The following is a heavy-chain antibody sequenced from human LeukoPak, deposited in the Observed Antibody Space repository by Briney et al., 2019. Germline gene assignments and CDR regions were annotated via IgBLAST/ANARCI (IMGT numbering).Heavy chain of an antibody. J-gene: IGHJ3*02. CDR2: IRDDGGKT. D-gene: IGHD2-2*01. CDR3: ARTVVEVRGASDVYDI. CDR1: GFTFSGYW. Sequence: GGSLRLSCAASGFTFSGYWMSWVRQAPGKGLEWVANIRDDGGKTYYLDSVKGRFTISRDNAKNSVDLQMSSLRAEDTALYYCARTVVEVRGASDVYDIWGQGTMVTVSS. V-gene: IGHV3-7*01.